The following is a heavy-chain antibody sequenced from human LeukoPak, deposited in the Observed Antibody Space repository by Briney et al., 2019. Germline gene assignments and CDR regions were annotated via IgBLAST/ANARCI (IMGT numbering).Heavy chain of an antibody. CDR1: EFTFSSYA. CDR3: AKGRLQEGTVFRGVITPVDY. CDR2: ISASGGNT. V-gene: IGHV3-23*01. J-gene: IGHJ4*02. D-gene: IGHD3-10*01. Sequence: GGSLRLSCAASEFTFSSYAMQWVRQAPGKGLEWVSGISASGGNTWYADSVKGRFTISRDNSKNTLFLQMSNLSADDTALYYCAKGRLQEGTVFRGVITPVDYWGQGTLVTVTS.